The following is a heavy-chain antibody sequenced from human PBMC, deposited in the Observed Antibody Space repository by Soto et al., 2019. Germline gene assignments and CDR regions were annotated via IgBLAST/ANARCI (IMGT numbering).Heavy chain of an antibody. D-gene: IGHD3-10*01. CDR2: IYYSGST. CDR1: GGSISSYY. V-gene: IGHV4-59*01. Sequence: SETLSLTCTVSGGSISSYYWSWIRQPPGKGLEWIGYIYYSGSTNYNPSLKSRVTISVDTSKNQFSLKLSSVTAADTAVYYCARVTTMVRGVIVTSLLDPWGQGTMVTVSP. J-gene: IGHJ5*02. CDR3: ARVTTMVRGVIVTSLLDP.